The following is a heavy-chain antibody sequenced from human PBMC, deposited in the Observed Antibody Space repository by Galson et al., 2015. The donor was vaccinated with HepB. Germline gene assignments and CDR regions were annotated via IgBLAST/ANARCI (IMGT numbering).Heavy chain of an antibody. CDR2: INAGNGNT. CDR1: GYTFTSYA. D-gene: IGHD3-9*01. CDR3: AREPYDILTGYSQSYGMDV. V-gene: IGHV1-3*01. Sequence: SVKVSCKASGYTFTSYAMHWVRQAPGQRLEWMGWINAGNGNTKYSQKFQGRATITRDTSASTAYMELSSLRSEDTAVYYCAREPYDILTGYSQSYGMDVWGQGTTVTVSS. J-gene: IGHJ6*02.